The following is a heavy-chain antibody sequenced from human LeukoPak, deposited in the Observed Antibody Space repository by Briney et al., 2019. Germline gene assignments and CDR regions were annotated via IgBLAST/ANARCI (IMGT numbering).Heavy chain of an antibody. V-gene: IGHV1-18*01. J-gene: IGHJ5*02. Sequence: GASVKVSCKASGYTFNTYGISWVRLAPGQRPEWMGWINTDNGNTKYAQKFQGRVTMTTDTSTSTAYMELSSLRSDDTAVYYCARKGCTGDCYRFDPWGQGTLVTVSS. CDR2: INTDNGNT. D-gene: IGHD2-21*02. CDR3: ARKGCTGDCYRFDP. CDR1: GYTFNTYG.